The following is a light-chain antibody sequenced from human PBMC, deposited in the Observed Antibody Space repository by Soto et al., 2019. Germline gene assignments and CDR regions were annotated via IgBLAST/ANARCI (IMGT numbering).Light chain of an antibody. CDR3: CSYAGSSTFVV. V-gene: IGLV2-23*03. Sequence: QSALTQPASVSGSPRQSITISCTGTSSDVGGYNYVSWYQQHPGKAPKLLIYEGSKRPSGVSNRFSGSKSGNTASLTISGLQAEDEADYYCCSYAGSSTFVVFGGGTQLTVL. CDR2: EGS. J-gene: IGLJ2*01. CDR1: SSDVGGYNY.